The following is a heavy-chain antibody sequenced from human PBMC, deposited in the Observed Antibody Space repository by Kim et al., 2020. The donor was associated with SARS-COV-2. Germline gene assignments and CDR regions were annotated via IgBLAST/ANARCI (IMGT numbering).Heavy chain of an antibody. Sequence: GGSLRLSCTASGFTFGDYAMSWFRQAPGKGLEWVGFIRSKAYGGTTEYAASVKGRFTISRDDSKSIAYLQMNSLKTEDTAVYYCTRGALYYYDSSGRRVYDYWGQGTLVTVSS. CDR2: IRSKAYGGTT. CDR3: TRGALYYYDSSGRRVYDY. J-gene: IGHJ4*02. V-gene: IGHV3-49*03. CDR1: GFTFGDYA. D-gene: IGHD3-22*01.